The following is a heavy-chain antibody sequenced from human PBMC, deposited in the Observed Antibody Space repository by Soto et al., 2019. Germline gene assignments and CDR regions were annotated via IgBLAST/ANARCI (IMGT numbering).Heavy chain of an antibody. CDR1: GGPISSGDYY. CDR3: ATHSPHIYASGSYYPYFDY. CDR2: IYYSGST. D-gene: IGHD3-10*01. V-gene: IGHV4-30-4*01. Sequence: SETLSLTCTVSGGPISSGDYYWSWIRQPPGKGLEWIGYIYYSGSTYYNPSLKSRVTISVDTSKNQFSLKLSSVTAADTAVYYCATHSPHIYASGSYYPYFDYWGQGTLVTVSS. J-gene: IGHJ4*02.